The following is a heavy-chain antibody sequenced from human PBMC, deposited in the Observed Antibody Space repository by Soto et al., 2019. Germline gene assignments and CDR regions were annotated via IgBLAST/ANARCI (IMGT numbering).Heavy chain of an antibody. V-gene: IGHV1-69*12. Sequence: QVQLVQSGAEVKKPGSSVKVSCKASGGTFSSYAISWVRQAPGQGLEWMGGIIPIFGTANYAQKFQGRVTITAVESTSTADMELSSLRSEGTAVYCCARDLGYYDSSGYYSRDYWYYDLWGRRALVTVSS. CDR1: GGTFSSYA. CDR2: IIPIFGTA. J-gene: IGHJ2*01. D-gene: IGHD3-22*01. CDR3: ARDLGYYDSSGYYSRDYWYYDL.